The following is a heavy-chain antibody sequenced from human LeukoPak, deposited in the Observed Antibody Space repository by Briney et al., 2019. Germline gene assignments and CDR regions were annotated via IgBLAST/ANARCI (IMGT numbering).Heavy chain of an antibody. D-gene: IGHD1-1*01. J-gene: IGHJ6*02. V-gene: IGHV4-59*12. CDR2: IYYSGST. Sequence: SETLSLTCTVSGGSISSYYWSWIRQPPGKGLEWIGYIYYSGSTNNNPSLKSRVTMSVDTSKNQFSLKLRSVTAADTAVYYCAREDGTGGLDVWGQGTTVTVSS. CDR1: GGSISSYY. CDR3: AREDGTGGLDV.